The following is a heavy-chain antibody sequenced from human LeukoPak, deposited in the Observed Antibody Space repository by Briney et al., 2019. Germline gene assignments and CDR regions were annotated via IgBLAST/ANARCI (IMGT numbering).Heavy chain of an antibody. J-gene: IGHJ4*02. CDR1: GFTVSSNY. V-gene: IGHV3-53*01. CDR3: ATSGGSNWFFDY. Sequence: GSLRLSCVASGFTVSSNYMSWVRQGPGKGLEWVSLIYSDGSTFYADSVKGRFTISRDNSKNTLYLQMNSLRAEDTAVYYCATSGGSNWFFDYWGQGTLVTVSS. CDR2: IYSDGST. D-gene: IGHD6-13*01.